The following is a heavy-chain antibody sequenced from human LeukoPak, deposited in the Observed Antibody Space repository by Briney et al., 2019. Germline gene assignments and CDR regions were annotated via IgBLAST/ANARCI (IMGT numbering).Heavy chain of an antibody. CDR1: GYTFTNYY. CDR3: ARLPQYSSSWYVDY. Sequence: ASVRVSCKASGYTFTNYYMHWVRQAPGQGLEWLGLIGPTGSSTNYAQKFRGRVTMTRDTSTTTVYMELSSLRSDDTAVYYCARLPQYSSSWYVDYWGQGTLVTVSS. V-gene: IGHV1-46*01. D-gene: IGHD6-13*01. CDR2: IGPTGSST. J-gene: IGHJ4*02.